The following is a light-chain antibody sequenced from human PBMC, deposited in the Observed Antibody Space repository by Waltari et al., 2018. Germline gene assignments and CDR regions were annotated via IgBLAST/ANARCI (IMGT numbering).Light chain of an antibody. Sequence: QSVLTQPPSASGTPGQRVTISCSGSSSNIGSNTVSWYQQLPGTAPKLLISSNNQRPSGVPDRFSGSKSGTSASLAISGLQSEDDTDYYCAAWDDSLNGPVFDGGTKLTVL. CDR1: SSNIGSNT. CDR2: SNN. CDR3: AAWDDSLNGPV. J-gene: IGLJ3*02. V-gene: IGLV1-44*01.